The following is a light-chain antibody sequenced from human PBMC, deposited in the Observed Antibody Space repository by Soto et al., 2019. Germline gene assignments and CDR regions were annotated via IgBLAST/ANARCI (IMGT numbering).Light chain of an antibody. J-gene: IGKJ2*01. CDR2: GAS. CDR1: RSVSNTY. CDR3: QQYGGTPLYT. V-gene: IGKV3-20*01. Sequence: EIVLTQSPGTLSLSPGERATLSCRASRSVSNTYLAWYQQKPGQAPRLLIYGASSRATGIPDRCSGSGSGRDFTLTISRLEPEDFAVYYCQQYGGTPLYTFGQGTKLEIK.